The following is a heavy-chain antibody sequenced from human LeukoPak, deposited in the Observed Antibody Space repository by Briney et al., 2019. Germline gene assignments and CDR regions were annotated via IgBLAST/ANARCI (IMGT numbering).Heavy chain of an antibody. V-gene: IGHV3-23*01. CDR3: AKGRGTNSGPTLGY. J-gene: IGHJ4*02. CDR2: TSGGGDST. D-gene: IGHD6-19*01. CDR1: GLTFSNFA. Sequence: SGGSLRLSCAASGLTFSNFAMSWVRQAPGKGLEWVSATSGGGDSTYYADSVKGRFTVSRDNSKNTLYLQMNSLTDDDTAVYYCAKGRGTNSGPTLGYWGQGTLVTVSS.